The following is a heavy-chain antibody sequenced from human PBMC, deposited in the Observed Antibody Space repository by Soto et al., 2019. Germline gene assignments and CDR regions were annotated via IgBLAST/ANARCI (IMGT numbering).Heavy chain of an antibody. Sequence: QVQLVQSGAEVKKPGSSVKVSCKAYGGTFSSYAINWVRQAPGQGLEWMGGIIRIFGTPDYAQRFQGRVTITAVESTSTAYMELSSLRSEDTAVFYCARQGSNEYYYYGMDVWGQGTTVTVSS. J-gene: IGHJ6*02. V-gene: IGHV1-69*12. D-gene: IGHD3-10*01. CDR1: GGTFSSYA. CDR2: IIRIFGTP. CDR3: ARQGSNEYYYYGMDV.